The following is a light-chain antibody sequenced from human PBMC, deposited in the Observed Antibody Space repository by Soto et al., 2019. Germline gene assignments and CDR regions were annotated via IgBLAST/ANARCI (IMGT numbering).Light chain of an antibody. CDR2: RNN. J-gene: IGLJ3*02. CDR3: AAWDDSLSGPV. CDR1: SSNVEGNY. V-gene: IGLV1-47*01. Sequence: QSVLTQPPSASGTPGQRVTISCSGRSSNVEGNYVSWYQQYPGTAPKLLIYRNNQRPSGVPDRFSGSKSGTSASLAISGLRSEDEANYYCAAWDDSLSGPVLGGGTKVTVL.